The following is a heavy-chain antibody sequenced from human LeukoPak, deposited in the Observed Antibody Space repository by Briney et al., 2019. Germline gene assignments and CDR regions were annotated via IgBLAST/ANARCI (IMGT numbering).Heavy chain of an antibody. V-gene: IGHV3-74*01. CDR3: AKDQSRGRAFDI. J-gene: IGHJ3*02. CDR2: INGDGSST. CDR1: RFTFSTYW. Sequence: GGSLRLSCAASRFTFSTYWMHWVRQAPGKGLVWVSRINGDGSSTSYADSVKGRFTISRDNSKNTLYLQMNSLRAEDTAVYYCAKDQSRGRAFDIWGQGTMVTVSS.